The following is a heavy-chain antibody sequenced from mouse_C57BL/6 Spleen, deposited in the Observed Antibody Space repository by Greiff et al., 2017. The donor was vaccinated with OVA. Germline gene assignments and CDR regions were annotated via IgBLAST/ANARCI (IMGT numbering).Heavy chain of an antibody. J-gene: IGHJ3*01. CDR3: ASPGSSPWFAY. CDR1: GYTFTSYW. V-gene: IGHV1-64*01. D-gene: IGHD1-1*01. Sequence: VKLQQPGAELVKPGASVKLSCKASGYTFTSYWMHWVKQRPGQGLEWIGMIHPNSGSTNYNEKFKSKATLTVDKSSSTAYMQLSSLTSEDSAVYYCASPGSSPWFAYWGKGTLVTVSA. CDR2: IHPNSGST.